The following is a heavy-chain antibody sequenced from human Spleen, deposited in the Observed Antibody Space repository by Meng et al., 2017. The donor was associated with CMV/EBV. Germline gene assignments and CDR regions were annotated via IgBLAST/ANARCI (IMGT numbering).Heavy chain of an antibody. V-gene: IGHV1-18*01. Sequence: YNFNNYGIAWVRQSPGQGLEWPGWIHANNGVTDSAAKFKGRLALTTDTSTRTAYMELRSLRSDDTAVYYCVIDRRSMHGGDFFYFDYWGQGALVTVSS. CDR1: YNFNNYG. CDR3: VIDRRSMHGGDFFYFDY. J-gene: IGHJ4*02. D-gene: IGHD2-21*02. CDR2: IHANNGVT.